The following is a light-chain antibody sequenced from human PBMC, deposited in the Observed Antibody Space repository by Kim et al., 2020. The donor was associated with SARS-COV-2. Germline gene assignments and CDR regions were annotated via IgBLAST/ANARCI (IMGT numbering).Light chain of an antibody. V-gene: IGKV3-15*01. J-gene: IGKJ1*01. CDR1: QSIDRD. CDR3: QHYNAWPPWT. Sequence: PGDGATLSCRASQSIDRDLAWYQQKPGQPPGLLIYDSSTRAPGIPARFRGSGSGTEFTLTINSLQSEDLAVYYCQHYNAWPPWTFGRGTKLEI. CDR2: DSS.